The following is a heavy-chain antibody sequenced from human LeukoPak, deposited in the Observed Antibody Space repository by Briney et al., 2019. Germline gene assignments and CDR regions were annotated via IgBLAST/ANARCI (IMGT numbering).Heavy chain of an antibody. Sequence: ETLSLTCTVSGGSISSYYWSWVRQAPGKGLEWVANIKQDGSEEYYVDSVKGRFTISRDNAKNSLYLQMNSLRAEDTAVYYCARDRGGGSYGDYTVGYFDLWGRGTLVTVSS. D-gene: IGHD4-17*01. CDR2: IKQDGSEE. CDR3: ARDRGGGSYGDYTVGYFDL. V-gene: IGHV3-7*01. J-gene: IGHJ2*01. CDR1: GGSISSYY.